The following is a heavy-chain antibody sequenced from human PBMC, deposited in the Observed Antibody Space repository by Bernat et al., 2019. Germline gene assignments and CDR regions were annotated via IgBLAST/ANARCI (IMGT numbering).Heavy chain of an antibody. V-gene: IGHV3-48*03. D-gene: IGHD3-16*01. CDR3: ARDLGGAFDI. Sequence: EVQLVESGGGLVQPGGSLRLSCAASGFTFSSYEMNWVRQAPGKGLEWVSYISSSGSTTIFYAGSVKGRFTISRDNAKNSLYLQMNSLRAEDTAVYYCARDLGGAFDIWGQGTMVTVSS. CDR2: ISSSGSTTI. CDR1: GFTFSSYE. J-gene: IGHJ3*02.